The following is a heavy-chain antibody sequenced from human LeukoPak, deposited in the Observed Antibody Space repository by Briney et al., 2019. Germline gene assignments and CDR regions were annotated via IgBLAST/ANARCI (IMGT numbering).Heavy chain of an antibody. CDR2: ISCSGGST. J-gene: IGHJ4*02. CDR3: AKMRINLWSAAFDY. Sequence: GGSLRLSCAASGFTLSCYPMSWLRRAPGKGLEWVSAISCSGGSTYYADSVKGRFPISRHNSKNTLYLQVSSLRAEDTAVYYCAKMRINLWSAAFDYWGQGALGTVSS. CDR1: GFTLSCYP. D-gene: IGHD5-18*01. V-gene: IGHV3-23*01.